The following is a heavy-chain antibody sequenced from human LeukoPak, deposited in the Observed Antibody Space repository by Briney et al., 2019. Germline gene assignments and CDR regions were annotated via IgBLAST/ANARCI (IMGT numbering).Heavy chain of an antibody. J-gene: IGHJ5*02. CDR2: ISGSGGST. V-gene: IGHV3-23*01. CDR1: GFTFSSYA. D-gene: IGHD3-22*01. CDR3: AKGDYYDSSGYYYEGVDP. Sequence: PGGSLRLSCAASGFTFSSYAMSWVRQAPGKGLEWVSAISGSGGSTYYADSVKGWFTISRDNSKNTLYLQMNSLRAEDTAVYYCAKGDYYDSSGYYYEGVDPWGQGTLVTVSS.